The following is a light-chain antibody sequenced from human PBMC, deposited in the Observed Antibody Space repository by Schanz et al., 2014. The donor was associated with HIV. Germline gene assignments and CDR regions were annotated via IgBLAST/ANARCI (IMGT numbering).Light chain of an antibody. CDR3: SSYTAYSTWV. Sequence: QSALTQPASVSGSPGQSITISCTGTSSDVGGYNYVSWYQQHPGKAPKLMIYDVSHRPSGVSTRFSGSKSGNTASLTISGLQVEDESHYSCSSYTAYSTWVFRGGTKLTVL. CDR1: SSDVGGYNY. V-gene: IGLV2-14*01. CDR2: DVS. J-gene: IGLJ3*02.